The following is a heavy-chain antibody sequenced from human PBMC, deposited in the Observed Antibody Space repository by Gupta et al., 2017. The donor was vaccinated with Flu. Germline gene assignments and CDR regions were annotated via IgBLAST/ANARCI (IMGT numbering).Heavy chain of an antibody. J-gene: IGHJ3*01. D-gene: IGHD3-16*01. CDR2: ISNSGGKT. V-gene: IGHV3-23*01. Sequence: APGKGLEGVSGISNSGGKTEYADSVKGRFTISRDNSKNTLYLQMNSLRAEDTAIYYCAKDMKPISSRGAFDVWGQGTMVTVSS. CDR3: AKDMKPISSRGAFDV.